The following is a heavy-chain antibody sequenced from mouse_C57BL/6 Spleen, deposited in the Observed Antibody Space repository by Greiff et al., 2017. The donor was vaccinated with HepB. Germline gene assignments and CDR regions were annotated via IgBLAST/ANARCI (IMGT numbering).Heavy chain of an antibody. D-gene: IGHD1-1*01. CDR3: ARKDYYGSSSWYFDV. V-gene: IGHV5-17*01. J-gene: IGHJ1*03. CDR1: GFTFSDYG. Sequence: EVMLVESGGGLVKPGGSLKLSCAASGFTFSDYGMHWVRQAPEKGLEWVAYISSGSSTIYYADTVKGRFTISRDNAKNTLFLQMTSLRSEDTAMYYCARKDYYGSSSWYFDVWGTGTTVTVSS. CDR2: ISSGSSTI.